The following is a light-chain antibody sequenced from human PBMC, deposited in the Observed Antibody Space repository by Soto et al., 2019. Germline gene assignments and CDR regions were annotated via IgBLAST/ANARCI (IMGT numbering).Light chain of an antibody. CDR3: SSYAGSNIWV. CDR2: EVN. V-gene: IGLV2-8*01. CDR1: SSDVGSSNY. J-gene: IGLJ3*02. Sequence: QSALTQPPSASGAPGQSVTISCTGTSSDVGSSNYVSWYQPHPGYVSWYQQHPGKAPNLIISEVNKRPSGVPDRFSASKSGNTASLTVSGVQPDDEADDYCSSYAGSNIWVFGGGTKLTVL.